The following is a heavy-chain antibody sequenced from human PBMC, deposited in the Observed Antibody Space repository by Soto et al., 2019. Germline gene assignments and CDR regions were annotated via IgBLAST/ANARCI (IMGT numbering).Heavy chain of an antibody. Sequence: GGSLRLSCAVSGFTLSDHYIDWVRQAPGKGLEWVGRSRDKPQGYSTAYAASMKGRFTTSRDESKDSAYLQMNSLKTEDTAVYYCVRATYFSDSSGYTRCLDYWGQGTLVTVSS. CDR2: SRDKPQGYST. J-gene: IGHJ4*02. V-gene: IGHV3-72*01. CDR1: GFTLSDHY. CDR3: VRATYFSDSSGYTRCLDY. D-gene: IGHD3-22*01.